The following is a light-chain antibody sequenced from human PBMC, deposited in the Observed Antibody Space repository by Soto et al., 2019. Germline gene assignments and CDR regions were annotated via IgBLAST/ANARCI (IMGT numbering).Light chain of an antibody. V-gene: IGLV1-40*01. CDR2: GNN. Sequence: QSVLTQPPSVSGAPGQRVTISCTGSGSNIGAGYDVHWYQQFPGTAPKLLIYGNNNRPSGVPDRFSGSKSGTSASLAITGLQAEDEADYYCPSYDSSLSEVFGTGTKVTVL. CDR1: GSNIGAGYD. CDR3: PSYDSSLSEV. J-gene: IGLJ1*01.